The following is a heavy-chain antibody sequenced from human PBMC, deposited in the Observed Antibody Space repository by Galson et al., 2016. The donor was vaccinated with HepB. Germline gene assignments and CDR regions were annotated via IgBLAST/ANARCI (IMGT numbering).Heavy chain of an antibody. CDR3: ASGAGPLAILVYDY. J-gene: IGHJ4*02. CDR2: VKPSGESI. D-gene: IGHD3-9*01. V-gene: IGHV1-46*01. Sequence: SVKVSCKASGYTFTTYYIHWVRQAPGQGLEWMGLVKPSGESIIHTQKFQGRVTMTRDTPTSIVYMEVSSLRSEDTAVYYCASGAGPLAILVYDYWGRGTLVTVSS. CDR1: GYTFTTYY.